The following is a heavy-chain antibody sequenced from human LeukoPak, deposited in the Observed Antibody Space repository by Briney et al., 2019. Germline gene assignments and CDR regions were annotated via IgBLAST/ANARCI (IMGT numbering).Heavy chain of an antibody. CDR1: GYTFTSYG. V-gene: IGHV1-18*01. J-gene: IGHJ5*02. Sequence: ASVKVSCKASGYTFTSYGISWVRQAPGQGLEWMGWISAYNGNTNYAQKLQGRVTMTTDTSTSTAYMELRSLRSDDTAVYYCARGDNYYDSSGYTEAWGQGTLVTVSS. CDR3: ARGDNYYDSSGYTEA. D-gene: IGHD3-22*01. CDR2: ISAYNGNT.